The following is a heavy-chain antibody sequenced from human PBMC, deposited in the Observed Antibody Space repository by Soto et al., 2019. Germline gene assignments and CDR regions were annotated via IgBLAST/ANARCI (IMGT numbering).Heavy chain of an antibody. CDR2: IYYTGST. CDR3: AGEDIVVDYMDV. J-gene: IGHJ6*03. V-gene: IGHV4-61*01. Sequence: PSETLSLTCTVSGDSVRSGSFYWSWIRQPPGKGLEWIGYIYYTGSTNYTPSLKSRVTISVDTSKNQFSLKLSSVTAADTVVYYGAGEDIVVDYMDVWGKGTTVTGSS. D-gene: IGHD2-2*01. CDR1: GDSVRSGSFY.